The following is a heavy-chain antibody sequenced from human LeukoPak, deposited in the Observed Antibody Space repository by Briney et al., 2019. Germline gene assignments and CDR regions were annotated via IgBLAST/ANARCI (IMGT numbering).Heavy chain of an antibody. V-gene: IGHV3-74*01. CDR3: VKDFGGNSDS. CDR2: INEDGRVT. D-gene: IGHD4-23*01. Sequence: GGSLRLSCAASRFNINDYWMHWVRQAPGKGLAWVSRINEDGRVTSYAGSVRGRFTIFRDSVENTLHLQMNSLRAEDTAVYYCVKDFGGNSDSWGQGTLVTVSS. CDR1: RFNINDYW. J-gene: IGHJ4*02.